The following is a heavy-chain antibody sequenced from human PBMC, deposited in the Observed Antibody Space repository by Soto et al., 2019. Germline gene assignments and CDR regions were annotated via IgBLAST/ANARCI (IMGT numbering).Heavy chain of an antibody. V-gene: IGHV3-23*05. CDR3: AKGFAAAGFYFES. Sequence: GGSLRLSCVVSGFTFNNYAMGWVRQAPGKGLEWVSGITASGNSRYYADSVKDRFTVSRDNSRNTLFLQMDSLGVDDTGTYYCAKGFAAAGFYFESWGQGTVVTVSS. CDR2: ITASGNSR. D-gene: IGHD6-25*01. J-gene: IGHJ4*02. CDR1: GFTFNNYA.